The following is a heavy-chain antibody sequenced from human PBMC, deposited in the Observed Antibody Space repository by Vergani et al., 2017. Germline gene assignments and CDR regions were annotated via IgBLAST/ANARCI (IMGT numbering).Heavy chain of an antibody. J-gene: IGHJ6*03. CDR3: ARDLSSSAAAGEIDSYYYYYYMDV. V-gene: IGHV1-45*02. CDR2: ITPFNGNT. CDR1: GYTFTYRY. D-gene: IGHD6-13*01. Sequence: QMQLVQSGAEVKKTGSSVKVSCKASGYTFTYRYLHWVRQAPGQALEWMGWITPFNGNTNYAQKFQDRVTITRDRSMSTAYMELSSLRSEDTAMYYCARDLSSSAAAGEIDSYYYYYYMDVWGKGTTVTVSS.